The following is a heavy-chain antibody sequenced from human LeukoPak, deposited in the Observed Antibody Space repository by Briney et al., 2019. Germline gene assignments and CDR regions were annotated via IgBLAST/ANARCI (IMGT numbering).Heavy chain of an antibody. CDR2: IYTSGST. CDR1: GGSISSGSYY. V-gene: IGHV4-61*02. Sequence: KPSETLSLTCTVSGGSISSGSYYWSWIRQPAGKGLEWIGRIYTSGSTNYNPSLKSRVTISVDTSKNQFSLKLSSVTAADTAVYYCARGGPSSNVEDYWGQGTLVTVSS. D-gene: IGHD2-2*01. J-gene: IGHJ4*02. CDR3: ARGGPSSNVEDY.